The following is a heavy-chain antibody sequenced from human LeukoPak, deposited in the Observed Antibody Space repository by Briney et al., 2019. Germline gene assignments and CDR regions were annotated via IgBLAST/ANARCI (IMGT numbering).Heavy chain of an antibody. V-gene: IGHV4-61*01. CDR2: IYYSERP. J-gene: IGHJ3*02. CDR1: GGPMTSGSYY. D-gene: IGHD1-26*01. Sequence: SETLSLTCSVSGGPMTSGSYYWGWIRQPPGTGLEWIGYIYYSERPNYNPSLKSRVTISVDTSKNQFSLKLTSVTAADTAVYYCARRGGSPLGAFDIWGQGTMVTVSS. CDR3: ARRGGSPLGAFDI.